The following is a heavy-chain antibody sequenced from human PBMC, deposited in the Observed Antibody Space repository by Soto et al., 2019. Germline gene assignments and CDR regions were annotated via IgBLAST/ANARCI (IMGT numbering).Heavy chain of an antibody. D-gene: IGHD2-15*01. CDR2: IYYSGST. V-gene: IGHV4-39*01. J-gene: IGHJ5*02. Sequence: SETLSLTCTVSGGSISSSSYYWGWIRQPPGKGLEWIGSIYYSGSTYYNPSLKSRVTISVDTSKNQFSLKLSSVTAADTAVYYCARGYCSGGSCYLKWHWFDPWGQGTLVTVSS. CDR3: ARGYCSGGSCYLKWHWFDP. CDR1: GGSISSSSYY.